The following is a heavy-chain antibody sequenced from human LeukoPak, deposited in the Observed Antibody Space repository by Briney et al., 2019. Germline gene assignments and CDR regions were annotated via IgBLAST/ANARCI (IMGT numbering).Heavy chain of an antibody. CDR3: ARNAHCDILTGYYFPRTYNWFDP. J-gene: IGHJ5*02. CDR2: ISYDGSNK. D-gene: IGHD3-9*01. Sequence: GGSLRLSCAASGSTFSSYAMHWVRQAPGKGLEWVAVISYDGSNKYYADSVKGRFTISRDNSKNTLYLQMNSLRAEDTAVYYCARNAHCDILTGYYFPRTYNWFDPWGQGTLVTVSS. CDR1: GSTFSSYA. V-gene: IGHV3-30*04.